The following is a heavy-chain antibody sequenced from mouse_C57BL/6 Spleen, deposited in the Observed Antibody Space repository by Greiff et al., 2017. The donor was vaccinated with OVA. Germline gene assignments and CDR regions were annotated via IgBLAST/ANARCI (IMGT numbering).Heavy chain of an antibody. D-gene: IGHD2-4*01. CDR1: GFNIKDDY. CDR2: IDPENGDT. CDR3: TTAYDYDGAY. J-gene: IGHJ3*01. Sequence: VQLQQSGAELVRPGASVKLSCTASGFNIKDDYMHWVKQRPEQGLDWIGWIDPENGDTEYASKFQGKATITADKYSNTAYLQLSSLTSEDTAVYYCTTAYDYDGAYWGQGTLVTVSA. V-gene: IGHV14-4*01.